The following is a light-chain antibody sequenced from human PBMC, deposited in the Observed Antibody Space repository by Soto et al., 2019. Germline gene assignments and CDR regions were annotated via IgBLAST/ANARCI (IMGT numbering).Light chain of an antibody. CDR1: QSVSSY. V-gene: IGKV3-11*01. Sequence: EIVLTQSPATLSWSPGERATLSCRASQSVSSYLAWYQQKSGQAPRLLIFDASNRATGIPARFSGSGSGTDFTLTISSLEPEDFAVYYCQQRSNWPPTFGGGTKVEIK. CDR3: QQRSNWPPT. J-gene: IGKJ4*01. CDR2: DAS.